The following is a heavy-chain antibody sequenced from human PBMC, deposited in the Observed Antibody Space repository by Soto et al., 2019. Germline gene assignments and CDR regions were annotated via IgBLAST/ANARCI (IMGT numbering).Heavy chain of an antibody. CDR3: ASTDYDILTGYLYYYYGMDV. CDR2: IYYSGST. V-gene: IGHV4-59*08. CDR1: GGSISSYY. J-gene: IGHJ6*02. D-gene: IGHD3-9*01. Sequence: SETLSLTCTVSGGSISSYYWSWIRQPPGRGLEWIGYIYYSGSTNYNPSLKSRVTISVDTSKNQFSLKLSSVTAADTAVYYCASTDYDILTGYLYYYYGMDVWGQGTTVTVS.